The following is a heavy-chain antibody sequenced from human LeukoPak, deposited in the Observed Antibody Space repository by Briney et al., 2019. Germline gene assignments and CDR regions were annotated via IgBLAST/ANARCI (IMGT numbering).Heavy chain of an antibody. V-gene: IGHV3-48*02. CDR1: GFTFSSYS. CDR3: AREIRYCSGSKCYLFDY. D-gene: IGHD2-15*01. J-gene: IGHJ4*02. Sequence: GGSLRLSCVISGFTFSSYSMNWVRQAPGKGLDWVSYISSSSGAIYYADSVRGRFTISRDNAKNSLYMQMNSLRDEDTAVYYCAREIRYCSGSKCYLFDYWGQGTLVTVSS. CDR2: ISSSSGAI.